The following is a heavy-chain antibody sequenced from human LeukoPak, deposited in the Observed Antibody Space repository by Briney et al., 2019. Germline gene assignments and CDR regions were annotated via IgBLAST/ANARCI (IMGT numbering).Heavy chain of an antibody. Sequence: GGSLRLSCAASGFTFSTYVMSWVRQAPGKGLEWLSLISGSDDCTHYADSVKGRFTIPRDNAKNSLYLQMNSLGAGDTAVYYCARSLGHCTGDSCFCDYWGQGTLVTVSS. V-gene: IGHV3-21*01. CDR3: ARSLGHCTGDSCFCDY. D-gene: IGHD2-15*01. J-gene: IGHJ4*02. CDR1: GFTFSTYV. CDR2: ISGSDDCT.